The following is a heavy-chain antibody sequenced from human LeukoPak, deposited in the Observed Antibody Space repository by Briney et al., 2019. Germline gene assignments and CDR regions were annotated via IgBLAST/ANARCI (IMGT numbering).Heavy chain of an antibody. D-gene: IGHD5-18*01. CDR2: INHSGGT. V-gene: IGHV4-34*01. J-gene: IGHJ6*03. Sequence: SETLCLTCAVYGGSFSDYSWTWVRQPPGKGLQRVGEINHSGGTTHNPSLLSGVFMSVDTSKNQISLKVSSVTAADTAVYYCARVGYSYSINDWSQTGLGAYPTKYYYYMDVWGKGTTVTVSS. CDR1: GGSFSDYS. CDR3: ARVGYSYSINDWSQTGLGAYPTKYYYYMDV.